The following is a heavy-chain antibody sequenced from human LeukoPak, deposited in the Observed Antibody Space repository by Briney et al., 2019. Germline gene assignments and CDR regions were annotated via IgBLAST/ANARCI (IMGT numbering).Heavy chain of an antibody. CDR1: GFTFSSYA. D-gene: IGHD5-12*01. CDR3: ARRGGFSGEAFDI. J-gene: IGHJ3*02. CDR2: ISSSSSYI. V-gene: IGHV3-21*01. Sequence: PGGSLRLSCAASGFTFSSYAMNWVRQAPGKGLEWVSSISSSSSYIYYADSVKGRFTISRDNAKNSLYLQMNSLRAEDTAVYYCARRGGFSGEAFDIWGQGTMVTVSS.